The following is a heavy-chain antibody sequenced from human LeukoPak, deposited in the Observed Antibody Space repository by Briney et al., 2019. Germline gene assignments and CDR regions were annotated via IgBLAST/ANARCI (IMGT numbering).Heavy chain of an antibody. CDR2: INPNRGGT. Sequence: GASVKVSCNASGYTFTGNYMHWVRQAPAQGLEWMGLINPNRGGTNYAQNFKGRVTMSRDTSISTVYMELSRLRADDTAVYYCARGFAQPTKPRGCYCPWYLDYWGQGTLVTVSS. D-gene: IGHD2-2*01. J-gene: IGHJ4*02. CDR3: ARGFAQPTKPRGCYCPWYLDY. V-gene: IGHV1-2*02. CDR1: GYTFTGNY.